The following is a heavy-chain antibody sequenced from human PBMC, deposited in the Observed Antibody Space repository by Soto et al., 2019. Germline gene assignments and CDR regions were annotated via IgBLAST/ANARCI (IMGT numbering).Heavy chain of an antibody. CDR3: AGNYLDNFDY. CDR2: INSDGSST. CDR1: GFTFSNHW. V-gene: IGHV3-74*01. J-gene: IGHJ4*02. D-gene: IGHD1-7*01. Sequence: EVQLVESGGGLVQPGGSLRLSCAASGFTFSNHWMHWVRQAPGKGLVWVSHINSDGSSTSYADSVKGRFTISRDNAKNTLYLQLNRLRAEDTAVYYCAGNYLDNFDYWGQGTLVTVSS.